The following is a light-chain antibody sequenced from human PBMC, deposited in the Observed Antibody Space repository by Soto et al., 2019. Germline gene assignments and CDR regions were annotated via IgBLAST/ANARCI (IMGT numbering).Light chain of an antibody. CDR1: SSDVGGYNF. Sequence: QSALTQPPSASGSPGQSVTISCTGTSSDVGGYNFVSWYQQHPGKAPKLMIYEVSERPSGVPDRFSGSKSGNTGSLTVSGLQAEDEADYYCSSYAGSNNFCVFGTGTKLTVL. CDR2: EVS. J-gene: IGLJ1*01. CDR3: SSYAGSNNFCV. V-gene: IGLV2-8*01.